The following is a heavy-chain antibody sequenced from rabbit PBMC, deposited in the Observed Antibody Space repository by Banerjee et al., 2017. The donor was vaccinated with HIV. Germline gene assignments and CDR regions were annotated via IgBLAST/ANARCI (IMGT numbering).Heavy chain of an antibody. CDR1: GFSFSNKYV. J-gene: IGHJ4*01. D-gene: IGHD4-1*01. V-gene: IGHV1S45*01. Sequence: QEQLEESGGDLVKPGASLTLTCTASGFSFSNKYVMCWVRQAPGKGLEWIACIGAGSSGTTYYASWAKGRFTISRTSSTTVTLQMTSLTAADTATYFCARDLAGVIGWNFNLWGPGTLVTVS. CDR3: ARDLAGVIGWNFNL. CDR2: IGAGSSGTT.